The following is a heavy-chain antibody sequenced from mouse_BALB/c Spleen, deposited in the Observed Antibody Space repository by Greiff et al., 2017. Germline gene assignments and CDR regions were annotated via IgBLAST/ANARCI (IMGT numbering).Heavy chain of an antibody. CDR1: GYTFTSYT. Sequence: VQLQQSAAELARPGASVKMSCKASGYTFTSYTMHWVNQRPGQGLEWIGYINPSSGYTEYNQKFKDKTTLTADKSSSTAYMQLSSLTSEDSAVYYCARIGAATRYYRGYFDYWGQGTTLTDSS. CDR3: ARIGAATRYYRGYFDY. D-gene: IGHD2-12*01. J-gene: IGHJ2*01. V-gene: IGHV1-4*02. CDR2: INPSSGYT.